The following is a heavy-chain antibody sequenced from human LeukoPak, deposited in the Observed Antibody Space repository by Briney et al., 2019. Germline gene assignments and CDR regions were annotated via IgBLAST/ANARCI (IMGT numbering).Heavy chain of an antibody. CDR3: ARGGPRYYDILTGYYKFRAFDY. J-gene: IGHJ4*02. CDR1: GFTVSRNY. CDR2: IYSGGNT. Sequence: GGSLRLSCAASGFTVSRNYMTWVRQAPGKGLEWVSVIYSGGNTYYAESVKGRFTVSRDNSNNTLYLQMNSLRAEDTAVYYCARGGPRYYDILTGYYKFRAFDYWGQGTLVTVSS. D-gene: IGHD3-9*01. V-gene: IGHV3-53*01.